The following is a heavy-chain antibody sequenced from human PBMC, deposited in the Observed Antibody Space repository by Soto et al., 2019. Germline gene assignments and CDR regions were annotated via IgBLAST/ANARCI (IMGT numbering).Heavy chain of an antibody. Sequence: SETLYVPCTVSGGSISTSSYYWGWIRQHPGKGLEWIGSIYYSGSTYYNPSLKSRVTISVDTSKNQFSLKLSSVTAADTAVYYCATLWFVEGNYWGQATLVT. J-gene: IGHJ4*02. CDR2: IYYSGST. CDR3: ATLWFVEGNY. CDR1: GGSISTSSYY. V-gene: IGHV4-39*01. D-gene: IGHD3-10*01.